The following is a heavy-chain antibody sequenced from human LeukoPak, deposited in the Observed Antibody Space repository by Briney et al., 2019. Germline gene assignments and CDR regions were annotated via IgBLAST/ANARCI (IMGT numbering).Heavy chain of an antibody. CDR3: ARSGYCAGGNCYQGAFDI. J-gene: IGHJ3*02. D-gene: IGHD2-15*01. Sequence: PGGSLRLSCAASGFTFATYEINWVRQAPGKGLEWVSGISASGGATFYEDSVKGRFTISRDNSKNTLYLQMNSLGADDTALYYCARSGYCAGGNCYQGAFDIWGQGTMVTVSS. CDR2: ISASGGAT. V-gene: IGHV3-23*01. CDR1: GFTFATYE.